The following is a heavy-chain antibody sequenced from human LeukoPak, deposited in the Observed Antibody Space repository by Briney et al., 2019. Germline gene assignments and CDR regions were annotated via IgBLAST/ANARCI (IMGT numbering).Heavy chain of an antibody. J-gene: IGHJ4*02. CDR3: ARANGQLWTTPDY. CDR1: GFTFSSYG. CDR2: ISYDGSKK. V-gene: IGHV3-30*03. D-gene: IGHD5-18*01. Sequence: PGGFLRLSCAASGFTFSSYGMHWVRQPQGEGLEWVAVISYDGSKKSSAESVKGRFTISRDNSKNTLYLQMNSLRPEDTAVYFCARANGQLWTTPDYWGQGTLVTISS.